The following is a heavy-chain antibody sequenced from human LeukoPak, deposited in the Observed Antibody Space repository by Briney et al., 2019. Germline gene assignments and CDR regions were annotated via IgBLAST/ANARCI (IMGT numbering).Heavy chain of an antibody. J-gene: IGHJ4*02. CDR2: ISAYNGNT. CDR3: ARDGGGEHDYGDKDFDY. Sequence: ASVKVSCKASGYTFTSYGISWVRQAPGQGLEWMGWISAYNGNTNYAQKLQGRVTMTTDTSTSTAYMELRSLRSDDTAVYYCARDGGGEHDYGDKDFDYWAREPWSPSPQ. V-gene: IGHV1-18*01. D-gene: IGHD4-17*01. CDR1: GYTFTSYG.